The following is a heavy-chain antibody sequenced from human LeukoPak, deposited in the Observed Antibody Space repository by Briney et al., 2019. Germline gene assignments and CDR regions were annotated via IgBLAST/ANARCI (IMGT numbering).Heavy chain of an antibody. CDR1: GYTFTSYG. V-gene: IGHV1-18*01. CDR2: ISAYNGET. D-gene: IGHD2-2*01. J-gene: IGHJ1*01. CDR3: ARDKYCTSTSCSIDPGSIAEYFQH. Sequence: ASVKVSCKTSGYTFTSYGITWVRQAPGQGLEWMGWISAYNGETSYARNLQGRVTMTTDTSTSTAYMELRSLRSDDTGVYYCARDKYCTSTSCSIDPGSIAEYFQHWGQGTLVTVSS.